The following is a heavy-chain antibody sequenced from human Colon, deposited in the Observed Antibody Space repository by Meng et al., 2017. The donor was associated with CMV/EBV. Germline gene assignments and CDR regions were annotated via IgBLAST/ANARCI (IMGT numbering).Heavy chain of an antibody. Sequence: ASVKVSCKASGFTFTGYGISWVRQAPGQGLEWVGWISAFNGNTNYAQKFQGRVSMTTDTSTNTAYMDLTSLRSDDTAIYYCARTGYTTSSITNWFDPWGPGTQVTVSS. V-gene: IGHV1-18*01. J-gene: IGHJ5*02. CDR2: ISAFNGNT. D-gene: IGHD6-6*01. CDR3: ARTGYTTSSITNWFDP. CDR1: GFTFTGYG.